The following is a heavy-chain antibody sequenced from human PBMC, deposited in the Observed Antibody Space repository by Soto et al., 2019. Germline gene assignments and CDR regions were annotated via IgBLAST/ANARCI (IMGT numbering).Heavy chain of an antibody. J-gene: IGHJ5*02. CDR2: IYYSGYT. CDR3: ARGDHFDSSGPFVP. V-gene: IGHV4-59*01. D-gene: IGHD3-22*01. CDR1: GGSMSTYY. Sequence: SETLSLTCTVSGGSMSTYYWYWLRQPPGQGLECIGYIYYSGYTNYSPSLKSRVTISIDTSKNHFSLKLSSVTAADTAVYYCARGDHFDSSGPFVPWGQGTLVTVSS.